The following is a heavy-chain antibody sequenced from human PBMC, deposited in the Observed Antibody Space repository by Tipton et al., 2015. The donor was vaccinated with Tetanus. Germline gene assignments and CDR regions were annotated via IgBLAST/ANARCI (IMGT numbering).Heavy chain of an antibody. V-gene: IGHV4-59*01. CDR1: GGSMSNNY. CDR2: IFHSGST. D-gene: IGHD2-2*01. J-gene: IGHJ3*01. Sequence: TLSLTCTVSGGSMSNNYWSWIRQPPGKGLEWIAYIFHSGSTNYSPSLKSRVAISMDTSKNQISLKLSSVTAADTAVYYCARRSYCSSSRCFDAFDLWGQGTMDTVSS. CDR3: ARRSYCSSSRCFDAFDL.